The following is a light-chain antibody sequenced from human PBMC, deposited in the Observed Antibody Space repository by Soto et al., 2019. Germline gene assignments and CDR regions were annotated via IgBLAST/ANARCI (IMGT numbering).Light chain of an antibody. CDR1: SSNIGSNY. CDR3: AAWDDSLSGPHYV. V-gene: IGLV1-47*01. CDR2: RNN. Sequence: QSVLTQPPSASGTPGQRVTISCSGSSSNIGSNYVYWYQQLPGTAPKLLIYRNNQRPSGVPDLFSGSKSGTSASLAISGLRSEDEADYYCAAWDDSLSGPHYVFGTGTKLTVL. J-gene: IGLJ1*01.